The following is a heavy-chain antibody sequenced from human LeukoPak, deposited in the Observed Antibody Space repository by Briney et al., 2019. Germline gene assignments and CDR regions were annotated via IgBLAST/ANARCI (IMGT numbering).Heavy chain of an antibody. D-gene: IGHD4-23*01. CDR2: IYTSGSN. J-gene: IGHJ6*03. V-gene: IGHV4-61*02. Sequence: SETLSLTCTVSGGSISSSSYYWGWLRQPAGKGLEWIGRIYTSGSNNYNPSLKSRVTMSVDTSKNQFSLKLSSVIAADTAMYYCAREVADYGGYYYYHYMDVWGKGTTVTISS. CDR3: AREVADYGGYYYYHYMDV. CDR1: GGSISSSSYY.